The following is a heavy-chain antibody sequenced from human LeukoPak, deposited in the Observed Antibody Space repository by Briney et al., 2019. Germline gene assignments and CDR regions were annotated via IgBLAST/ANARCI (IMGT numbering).Heavy chain of an antibody. Sequence: GGSLRLSCAASGFTFSTDWMHWVRQAPGKGLVWVSRMNSDGSSTTYADSVKGRFTISRDNVKNTLHLQMNSLRDEDTAVYHCAGATVRDGYNIIDYWGQGTLVTVSS. J-gene: IGHJ4*02. D-gene: IGHD5-24*01. CDR1: GFTFSTDW. V-gene: IGHV3-74*01. CDR3: AGATVRDGYNIIDY. CDR2: MNSDGSST.